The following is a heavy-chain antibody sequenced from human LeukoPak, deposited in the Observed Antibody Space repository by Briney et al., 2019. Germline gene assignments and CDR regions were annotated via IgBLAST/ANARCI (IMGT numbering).Heavy chain of an antibody. CDR2: IKYDGSEI. V-gene: IGHV3-7*04. CDR3: TRDEI. Sequence: PGGSLRLSCAASGFTFSNYFMSWVRQAPGKGLEWVAYIKYDGSEIDYVDSVKGRFTISRDNAKNSLYLEMNSLRAENTAVYYCTRDEIWGQGTMVTVSS. J-gene: IGHJ3*02. CDR1: GFTFSNYF.